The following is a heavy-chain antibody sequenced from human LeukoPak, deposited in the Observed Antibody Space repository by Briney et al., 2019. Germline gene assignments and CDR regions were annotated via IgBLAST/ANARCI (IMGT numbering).Heavy chain of an antibody. CDR2: IIPIFGTA. J-gene: IGHJ4*02. CDR1: GGTFSSYA. CDR3: AMRGSLAAPGKFDY. V-gene: IGHV1-69*13. Sequence: ASVKVSCKASGGTFSSYAISWVRQAPGQGLEWMGGIIPIFGTANYAQKFQGRVTITADESTSTAYMELSSLRSEDTALYYCAMRGSLAAPGKFDYWGQGTLVTVSS. D-gene: IGHD6-13*01.